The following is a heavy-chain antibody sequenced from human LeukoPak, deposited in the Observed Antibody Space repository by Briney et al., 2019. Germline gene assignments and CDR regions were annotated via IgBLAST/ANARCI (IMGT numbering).Heavy chain of an antibody. V-gene: IGHV3-30-3*01. CDR3: ARPPSYTTVTTFVRYHFDY. CDR1: GFTFSSYA. D-gene: IGHD4-17*01. Sequence: GRSLRLSCAASGFTFSSYAMHWVRQAPGKGLEWVAVISYDGSNKYYADSVKGRFTISRDNSKNRLYLQMNSLRAEDTAVYYCARPPSYTTVTTFVRYHFDYWGQGTLVTVSS. J-gene: IGHJ4*02. CDR2: ISYDGSNK.